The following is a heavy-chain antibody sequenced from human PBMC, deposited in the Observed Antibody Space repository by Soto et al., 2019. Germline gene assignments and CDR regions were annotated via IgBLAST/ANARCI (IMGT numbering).Heavy chain of an antibody. CDR2: IKSKTDGGTT. CDR3: STGIGITIVRGVTQLDY. D-gene: IGHD3-10*01. CDR1: GFTFSNAW. J-gene: IGHJ4*02. V-gene: IGHV3-15*01. Sequence: EVQLVESGGGLVKPGGSLRLSCAASGFTFSNAWMSWVRQAPGKGLEWVGRIKSKTDGGTTDYAAPVKGRFTISRDDSKNTLYLQMNSLKTEDTAVYYCSTGIGITIVRGVTQLDYWGQGTLVTVSS.